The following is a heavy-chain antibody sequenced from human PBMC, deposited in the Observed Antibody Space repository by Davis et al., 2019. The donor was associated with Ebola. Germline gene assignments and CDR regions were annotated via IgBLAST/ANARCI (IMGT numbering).Heavy chain of an antibody. J-gene: IGHJ6*04. Sequence: ASVKVSCKASGYTFTSYAMNWVRQAPGQGLEWMGWINTNTGNPTYAQGFTGRFVFSLDTSVSTAYLQISSLKAEDTAVYYCARRDYGEGPYYYGMDVWGKGTTVTVSS. D-gene: IGHD4-17*01. CDR1: GYTFTSYA. CDR3: ARRDYGEGPYYYGMDV. V-gene: IGHV7-4-1*02. CDR2: INTNTGNP.